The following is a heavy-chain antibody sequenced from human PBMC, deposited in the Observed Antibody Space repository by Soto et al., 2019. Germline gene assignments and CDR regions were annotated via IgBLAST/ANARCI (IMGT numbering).Heavy chain of an antibody. CDR2: ISYDETEE. V-gene: IGHV3-30*18. J-gene: IGHJ4*01. D-gene: IGHD3-3*02. CDR3: AKGRFDVVTISPFDH. Sequence: PGGSLRLSCAASGFTFSSFVMHWVRQSPGKGLEWVAVISYDETEEKYADSVKGRATVSRDNSKNTVYLQMNRLRGDDSAIYYCAKGRFDVVTISPFDHWGQGTLVTVSS. CDR1: GFTFSSFV.